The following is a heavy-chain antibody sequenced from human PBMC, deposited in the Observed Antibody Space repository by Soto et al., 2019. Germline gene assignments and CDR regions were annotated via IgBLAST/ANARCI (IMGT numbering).Heavy chain of an antibody. CDR3: STGSCSAQTFDV. CDR1: GGTFNTYT. Sequence: QVHLIQSGAEVKKPGSSVKVSCKAAGGTFNTYTLFWVRQAPGHGLEWMGRIIPMLPVTNSAQKFQGRLTLTAHQSTCTAFMELPSHTSDETAVYYCSTGSCSAQTFDVRGHGTMVTVSS. D-gene: IGHD6-6*01. J-gene: IGHJ3*01. CDR2: IIPMLPVT. V-gene: IGHV1-69*02.